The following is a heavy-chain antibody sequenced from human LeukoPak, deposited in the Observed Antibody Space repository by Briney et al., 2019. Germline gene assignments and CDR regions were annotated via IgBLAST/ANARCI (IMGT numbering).Heavy chain of an antibody. CDR1: GFTFSSYS. D-gene: IGHD1-14*01. V-gene: IGHV3-21*01. CDR3: TRYNNDHFDY. J-gene: IGHJ4*02. CDR2: ISSSSSYI. Sequence: GGSLRLSCAASGFTFSSYSMNWVGQAPGKGLEWVSSISSSSSYIYYADSVKGRFTISRDNSKNTMSVQMDDLRAEDTAVYYCTRYNNDHFDYWGQGTLVTVSS.